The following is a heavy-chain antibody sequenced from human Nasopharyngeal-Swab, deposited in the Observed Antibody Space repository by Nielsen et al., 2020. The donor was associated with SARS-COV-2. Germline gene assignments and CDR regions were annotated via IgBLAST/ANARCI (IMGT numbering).Heavy chain of an antibody. CDR3: AKDRYCSGGACYFSGFDY. Sequence: VRQMRGKGLEWVSGVSGSGGTTKYADSVKGRFTISRDNSKNRLYLQMHSLRVEDTAVYYCAKDRYCSGGACYFSGFDYWGLGTLVTVSS. J-gene: IGHJ4*02. D-gene: IGHD2-15*01. V-gene: IGHV3-23*01. CDR2: VSGSGGTT.